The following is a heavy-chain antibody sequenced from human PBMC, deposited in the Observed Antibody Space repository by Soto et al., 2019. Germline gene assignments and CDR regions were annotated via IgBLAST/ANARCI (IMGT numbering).Heavy chain of an antibody. CDR1: GFTFSSYA. J-gene: IGHJ6*02. Sequence: GGSLRLSCAASGFTFSSYAMSWVRQAPGKGLEWVSAISGSGGSTYYADSVKGRFTISRDNSKNTLYLQMNSLRAEDTAVYYCARPQWLLRYYYYYGMDVRGQGTTVTVPS. CDR2: ISGSGGST. CDR3: ARPQWLLRYYYYYGMDV. V-gene: IGHV3-23*01. D-gene: IGHD6-19*01.